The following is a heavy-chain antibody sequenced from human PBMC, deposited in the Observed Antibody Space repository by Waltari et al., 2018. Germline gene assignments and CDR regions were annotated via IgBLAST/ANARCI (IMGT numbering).Heavy chain of an antibody. CDR3: ASWRYDFWSGFPHYYGMDV. J-gene: IGHJ6*02. D-gene: IGHD3-3*01. V-gene: IGHV1-18*01. CDR1: GYTFTSYG. Sequence: QVQLVQSGAEVKKPGASVTVSCKASGYTFTSYGISWVRQAPGQGLEWMGWISAYNGNTNYAQKLQGRVTMTTDTSTSTAYMELRSLRSDDTAVYYCASWRYDFWSGFPHYYGMDVWGQGTTVTVSS. CDR2: ISAYNGNT.